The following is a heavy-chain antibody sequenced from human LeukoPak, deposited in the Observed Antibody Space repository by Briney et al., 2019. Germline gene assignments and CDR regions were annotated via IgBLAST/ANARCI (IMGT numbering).Heavy chain of an antibody. D-gene: IGHD3-22*01. Sequence: GGSLRLSCAASGFTFSSYAMHWVRQAPGKGLEWVAVISYDGSNKYYADSVKGRFSISRDNSKNTLYLQMNSLRAEDTAVYYCARVPGYDSSGYFDYWGQGTLVTVSS. CDR2: ISYDGSNK. V-gene: IGHV3-30*04. CDR3: ARVPGYDSSGYFDY. CDR1: GFTFSSYA. J-gene: IGHJ4*02.